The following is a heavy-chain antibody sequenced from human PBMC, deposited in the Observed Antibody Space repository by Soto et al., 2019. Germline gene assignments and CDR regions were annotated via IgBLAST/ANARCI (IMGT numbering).Heavy chain of an antibody. Sequence: GGSLRLSCAASGFTFSSYSMNWVRQAPGKGLEWVSYISSSSSTIYYADSVKGRFTISRDNAKNSLYLQMNSLRAEDTAVYYCARLGGWELHEPPAPELIDYWGQGTLVTVSS. CDR3: ARLGGWELHEPPAPELIDY. J-gene: IGHJ4*02. V-gene: IGHV3-48*01. D-gene: IGHD1-26*01. CDR2: ISSSSSTI. CDR1: GFTFSSYS.